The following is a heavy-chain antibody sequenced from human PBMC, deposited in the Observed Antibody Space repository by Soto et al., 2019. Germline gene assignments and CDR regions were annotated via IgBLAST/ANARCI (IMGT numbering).Heavy chain of an antibody. CDR3: ARPSFIAVAGSSLDY. J-gene: IGHJ4*02. D-gene: IGHD6-19*01. CDR1: GYTFTSYY. V-gene: IGHV1-46*01. Sequence: ASVKVSCKASGYTFTSYYMHWVRQAPGQGLEWMGIINPSGGSTSYAQKFQGRVTMTGDTSTSTVYMELSSLRSEDTAVYYCARPSFIAVAGSSLDYWGQGTLVTVSS. CDR2: INPSGGST.